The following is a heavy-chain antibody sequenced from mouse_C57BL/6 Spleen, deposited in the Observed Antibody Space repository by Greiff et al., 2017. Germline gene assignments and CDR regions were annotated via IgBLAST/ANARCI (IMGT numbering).Heavy chain of an antibody. V-gene: IGHV1-81*01. CDR2: FYPRSGNT. CDR3: ARYTTIVATEYDFDY. Sequence: QVQLQQSGAELARPGASVKLSCKASGYTFTSYGISWVKQRTGQGLEWIGEFYPRSGNTYYNEKFKGKATLTADKSSSTAYMELRSLTSEDSAVYFCARYTTIVATEYDFDYWGQGTTLTVSS. CDR1: GYTFTSYG. D-gene: IGHD1-1*01. J-gene: IGHJ2*01.